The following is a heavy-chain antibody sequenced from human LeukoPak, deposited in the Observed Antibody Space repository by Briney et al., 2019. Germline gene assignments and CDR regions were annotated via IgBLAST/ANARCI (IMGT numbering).Heavy chain of an antibody. Sequence: ASVKVSCKVSGYTLTELSMHWVRQAPGKGLEWMGGFDPEDGETIYAQKFQGRVTMTEDTSTDTAYMELSSLRSEDTAMYYCAINQAGYCGGGSCYRHEFYYMGVWGKGTSVTVSS. CDR2: FDPEDGET. CDR3: AINQAGYCGGGSCYRHEFYYMGV. J-gene: IGHJ6*03. CDR1: GYTLTELS. V-gene: IGHV1-24*01. D-gene: IGHD2-15*01.